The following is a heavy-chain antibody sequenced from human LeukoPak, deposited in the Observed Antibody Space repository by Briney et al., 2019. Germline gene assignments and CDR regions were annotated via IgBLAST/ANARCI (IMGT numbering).Heavy chain of an antibody. D-gene: IGHD3-10*01. CDR1: GFTFSTYA. V-gene: IGHV3-23*01. Sequence: GGSLRLSCAASGFTFSTYAMSWVRQTPEKGLEWVSAISGSGGSTYYADSVKGRFTISRDNSKNTLYLQTNSLRAEDTAVYYCAKDRGFGEYFPFFYWGQGTLVTVSS. CDR2: ISGSGGST. CDR3: AKDRGFGEYFPFFY. J-gene: IGHJ4*02.